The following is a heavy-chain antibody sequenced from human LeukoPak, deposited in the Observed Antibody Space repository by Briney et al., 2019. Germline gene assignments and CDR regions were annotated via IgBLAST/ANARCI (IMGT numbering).Heavy chain of an antibody. CDR3: ARDRSGDDDFWGGYYTTYFDP. V-gene: IGHV3-48*01. CDR1: GFTFSSYS. Sequence: GGSLRLSCAASGFTFSSYSMIWVRQAPGKGLEWVSYIGSSSSTIYYGDSVKGRFTISRDNAKNSLYLQMNSLRVEDTAVYYCARDRSGDDDFWGGYYTTYFDPWGQGTLVTVSS. CDR2: IGSSSSTI. D-gene: IGHD3-3*01. J-gene: IGHJ5*02.